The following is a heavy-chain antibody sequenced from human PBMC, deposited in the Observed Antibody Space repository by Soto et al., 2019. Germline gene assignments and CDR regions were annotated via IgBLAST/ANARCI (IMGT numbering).Heavy chain of an antibody. V-gene: IGHV1-69*13. J-gene: IGHJ6*03. CDR3: ARAPGKRYYGSGSYYKSYYYMDV. Sequence: ASVKVSCKASGGTFSSYAISWVRQAPGQGLEWMGGIIPIFGTANYAQKFQGRVTITADESTSTAYMELSSLRSEDTAVYYCARAPGKRYYGSGSYYKSYYYMDVWGKGTTVTVSS. CDR1: GGTFSSYA. D-gene: IGHD3-10*01. CDR2: IIPIFGTA.